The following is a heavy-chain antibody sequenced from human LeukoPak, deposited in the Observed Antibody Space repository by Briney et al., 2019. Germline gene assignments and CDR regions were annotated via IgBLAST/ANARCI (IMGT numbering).Heavy chain of an antibody. J-gene: IGHJ4*02. CDR1: GFTFSSYG. CDR2: ISYDGSNK. D-gene: IGHD6-13*01. Sequence: GGSLRLSCAASGFTFSSYGMHWVRQLPGKGLGWVAVISYDGSNKYYADSVKGRFTISRDNSKNTLYLQMNSLRAEDTAVYYCAKDLRSWYFDYWGQGTLVTVSS. V-gene: IGHV3-30*18. CDR3: AKDLRSWYFDY.